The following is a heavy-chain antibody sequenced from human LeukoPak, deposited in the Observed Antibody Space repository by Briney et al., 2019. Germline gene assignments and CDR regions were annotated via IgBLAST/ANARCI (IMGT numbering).Heavy chain of an antibody. Sequence: GRSLRLSCAASGFTFSRVSMNWVRHTPGKGLGWVSYISGSSGNIHYADSVKGRFTISRDNAKNSLYLQMNSLRAEDTAVYYCARDTAFSFDYWGQGNLVTVSS. CDR3: ARDTAFSFDY. V-gene: IGHV3-48*01. CDR2: ISGSSGNI. J-gene: IGHJ4*02. CDR1: GFTFSRVS. D-gene: IGHD2-21*02.